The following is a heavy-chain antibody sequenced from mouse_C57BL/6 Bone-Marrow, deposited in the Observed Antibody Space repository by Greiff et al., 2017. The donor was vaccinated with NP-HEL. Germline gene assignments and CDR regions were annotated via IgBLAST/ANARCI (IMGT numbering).Heavy chain of an antibody. CDR3: VRGVLRY. D-gene: IGHD1-1*01. V-gene: IGHV10-3*01. J-gene: IGHJ4*01. CDR1: GFTFNTYA. CDR2: IRSKSSYYAT. Sequence: EVQLVESGGGLVQPKGSLKLSCAASGFTFNTYAMHWVRQAPGKGLEWVARIRSKSSYYATYYAVSVKDRFTISRNESQSKLYRQMNNLKTEDTAVYYCVRGVLRYWGQGTSVTVSS.